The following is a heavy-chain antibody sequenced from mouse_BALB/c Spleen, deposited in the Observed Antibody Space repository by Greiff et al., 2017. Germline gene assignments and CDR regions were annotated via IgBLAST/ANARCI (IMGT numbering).Heavy chain of an antibody. CDR2: ISSGGSYT. D-gene: IGHD2-14*01. V-gene: IGHV5-6*01. CDR3: ARGDYRYAMDY. Sequence: EVKLVESGGDLVKPGGSLKLSCAASGFTFSSYGMSWVRQTPDKRLEWVATISSGGSYTYYPDSVKGRFTISRDNAKNTLYLQMSSLKSEDTAMYYCARGDYRYAMDYWGQGTSVTVSS. CDR1: GFTFSSYG. J-gene: IGHJ4*01.